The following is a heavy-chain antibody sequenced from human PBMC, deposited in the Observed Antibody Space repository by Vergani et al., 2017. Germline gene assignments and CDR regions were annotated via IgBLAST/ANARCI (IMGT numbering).Heavy chain of an antibody. CDR2: IYHSGST. Sequence: QVQLQESGPGLVKPSETLSLTCAVSGFSISSSNWWSWVRQPPGKGLEWIGEIYHSGSTNYNPSLKSRVTISVDKSKNQFSLKLSSVTAADTAVYYCARGRSYYGSGSYLDYWGQGTLVTVSS. V-gene: IGHV4-4*02. J-gene: IGHJ4*02. CDR1: GFSISSSNW. D-gene: IGHD3-10*01. CDR3: ARGRSYYGSGSYLDY.